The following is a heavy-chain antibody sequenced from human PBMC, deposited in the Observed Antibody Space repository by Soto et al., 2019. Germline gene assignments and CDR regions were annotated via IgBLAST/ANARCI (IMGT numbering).Heavy chain of an antibody. CDR2: IYYSGST. J-gene: IGHJ6*02. V-gene: IGHV4-59*01. Sequence: QVQLQESGPGLVKPSETLSLTCTVSGGSISSYYWSWIRQPPGKGLEWIGYIYYSGSTNYNPSLKSRVTISVDTSKNQFSLKLSSVTAADTAVYYCARVRGYDSSYYYGMDVWGQGTTVTVSS. CDR3: ARVRGYDSSYYYGMDV. CDR1: GGSISSYY. D-gene: IGHD5-12*01.